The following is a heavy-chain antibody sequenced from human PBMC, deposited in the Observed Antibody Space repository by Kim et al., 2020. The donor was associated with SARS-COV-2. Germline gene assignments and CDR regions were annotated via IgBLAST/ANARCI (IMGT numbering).Heavy chain of an antibody. D-gene: IGHD3-10*01. CDR3: ASYYYGSGSYILRFDY. J-gene: IGHJ4*02. Sequence: KFQGRVTITADESTSTAYMELSSLRSEDTAVYYCASYYYGSGSYILRFDYWGQGTLVTVSS. V-gene: IGHV1-69*01.